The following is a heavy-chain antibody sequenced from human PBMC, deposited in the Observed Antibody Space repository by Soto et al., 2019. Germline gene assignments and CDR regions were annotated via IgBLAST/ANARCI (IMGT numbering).Heavy chain of an antibody. CDR2: IWSDGSNK. CDR3: AKYYDSSGYYPI. CDR1: GFTFSSYG. D-gene: IGHD3-22*01. Sequence: QVQLVESGGGVVQPGRSLRLSCAASGFTFSSYGMHWVRQAPGKGLKWVAVIWSDGSNKYYADSVKGRFTISRDNSKNTLYLQMNSLRAEHTAVYYCAKYYDSSGYYPIWGQGTLVTVSS. J-gene: IGHJ4*02. V-gene: IGHV3-33*06.